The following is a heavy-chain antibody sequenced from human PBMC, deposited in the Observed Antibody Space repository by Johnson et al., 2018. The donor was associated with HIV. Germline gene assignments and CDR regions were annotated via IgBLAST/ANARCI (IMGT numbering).Heavy chain of an antibody. CDR3: ARDHGQLWLLPAFDI. D-gene: IGHD5-18*01. CDR1: GFTFSNAW. Sequence: MLLVESGGGLVKPGGSLRLSCAASGFTFSNAWMSWVRQAPGKGLEWVGRIKSKTDGGTTDYAAPVKGRFTISRDNSKNTLYLQMNSLRVEDTAVYYCARDHGQLWLLPAFDIWGQGTMVTVSS. CDR2: IKSKTDGGTT. J-gene: IGHJ3*02. V-gene: IGHV3-15*01.